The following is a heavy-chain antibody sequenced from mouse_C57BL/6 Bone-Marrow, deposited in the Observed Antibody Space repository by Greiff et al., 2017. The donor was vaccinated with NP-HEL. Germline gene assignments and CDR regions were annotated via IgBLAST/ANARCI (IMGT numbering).Heavy chain of an antibody. CDR1: GFTFSDYG. CDR3: ARPSFPYYAMDY. CDR2: ISSGSSTI. V-gene: IGHV5-17*01. J-gene: IGHJ4*01. Sequence: EVHLVESGGGLVKPGGSLKLSCAASGFTFSDYGMHWVRQAPEKGLEWVAYISSGSSTIYYADTVKGRFTISRDTAKNTLFLQMTSLRSEDTAMYYCARPSFPYYAMDYWGQGTSVTVSS.